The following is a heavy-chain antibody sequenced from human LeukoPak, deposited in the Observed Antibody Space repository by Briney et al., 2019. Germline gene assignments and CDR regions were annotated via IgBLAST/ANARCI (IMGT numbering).Heavy chain of an antibody. CDR1: GFTFSSYA. J-gene: IGHJ4*02. CDR3: AKGPTVTRNYYFDY. Sequence: PGGSLRLSCAASGFTFSSYAMSRVRQAPGKGLEWVSAISGSGGSTYYADSVKGRCTISRDNSKNTLYLQMNSLRAEDTAVYYCAKGPTVTRNYYFDYWGQGTLVTVSS. CDR2: ISGSGGST. V-gene: IGHV3-23*01. D-gene: IGHD4-11*01.